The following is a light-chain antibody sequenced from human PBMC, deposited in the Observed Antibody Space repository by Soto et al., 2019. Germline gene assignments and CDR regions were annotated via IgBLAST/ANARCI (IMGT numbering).Light chain of an antibody. Sequence: QYVLTQPASVSGSPGQSITISCTGTSSDVGGYNYVSWYQQYPGKAPKLMIYDVSDRPSGISDRFSGSKSGNTASLTISGLQAEDEADYYCGSYTRGRTLVMFGGGTKLTVL. V-gene: IGLV2-14*01. CDR3: GSYTRGRTLVM. CDR1: SSDVGGYNY. J-gene: IGLJ3*02. CDR2: DVS.